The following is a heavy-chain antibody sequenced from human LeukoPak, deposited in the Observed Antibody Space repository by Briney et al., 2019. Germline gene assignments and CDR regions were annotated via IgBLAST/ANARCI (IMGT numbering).Heavy chain of an antibody. J-gene: IGHJ5*02. Sequence: GGSLRLSCAASGFTFSSYAMSWVRQAPGKGLEWVSAISGSGGSTYYADSVKGRFTISRDNSKNTLYLQMNSLRAEDTAVYYCARDTTMIVTGNWFDPWGQGTLVTVSS. CDR1: GFTFSSYA. CDR3: ARDTTMIVTGNWFDP. V-gene: IGHV3-23*01. CDR2: ISGSGGST. D-gene: IGHD3-22*01.